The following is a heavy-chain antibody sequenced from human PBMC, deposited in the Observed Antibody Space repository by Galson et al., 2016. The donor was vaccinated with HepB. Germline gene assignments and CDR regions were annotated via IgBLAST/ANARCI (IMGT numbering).Heavy chain of an antibody. CDR3: AKNLRFLEWYYTYDAFDI. CDR2: IYHSAPP. CDR1: GGSVSSSNW. J-gene: IGHJ3*02. Sequence: SETLSLTCAVSGGSVSSSNWWSWVRQPPGKGLEWIGEIYHSAPPNYNPSLKSRVSISLDESKNQLSLKLSSVTAADTAVYYCAKNLRFLEWYYTYDAFDIWGQGTMVTVSS. V-gene: IGHV4-4*02. D-gene: IGHD3-3*01.